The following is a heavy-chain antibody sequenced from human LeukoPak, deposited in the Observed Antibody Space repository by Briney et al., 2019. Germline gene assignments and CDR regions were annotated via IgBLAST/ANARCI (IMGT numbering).Heavy chain of an antibody. CDR1: GGSISSYY. J-gene: IGHJ6*03. CDR3: ARGIQLWSEYYYMDV. V-gene: IGHV4-59*01. D-gene: IGHD5-18*01. Sequence: SETLSLTCTVSGGSISSYYWSWIRQPPGKGLEWIGYIYYSGSTNYNPSLKRRVTISVDTSKNQFSLKLSSVTAADTAVYYCARGIQLWSEYYYMDVWGKGTTVTVSS. CDR2: IYYSGST.